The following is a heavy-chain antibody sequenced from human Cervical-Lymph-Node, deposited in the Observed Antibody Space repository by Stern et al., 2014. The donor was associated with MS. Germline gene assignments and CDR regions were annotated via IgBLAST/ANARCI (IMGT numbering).Heavy chain of an antibody. D-gene: IGHD3-10*01. CDR3: AKDTDGSGTGYFDY. CDR2: ISWNSGSI. CDR1: GFTFDDYA. J-gene: IGHJ4*02. Sequence: VQLVESGGGLVQPGRSLRLSCAASGFTFDDYAMHWVRQAPGKGLEWVSGISWNSGSIGYADSVKGRFTISRDNAKNSLYLQMNSLRAEDTALYYCAKDTDGSGTGYFDYWGQGTLVTVSS. V-gene: IGHV3-9*01.